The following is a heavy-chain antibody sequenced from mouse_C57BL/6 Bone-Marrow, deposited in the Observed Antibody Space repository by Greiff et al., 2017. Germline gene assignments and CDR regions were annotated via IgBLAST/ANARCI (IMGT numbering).Heavy chain of an antibody. CDR2: IRNKANGYTT. J-gene: IGHJ1*01. V-gene: IGHV7-3*02. Sequence: EVQGVESGGGLVQPGGSLRLSCATSGFTFTDYYMSWVRQPPGKALEWLGFIRNKANGYTTEYSASVKGRFTISRDNAQSILYLQMNTLRAEDSASYYCGRDRNDSYYGYFDVCGAGTTVTVSS. D-gene: IGHD2-3*01. CDR1: GFTFTDYY. CDR3: GRDRNDSYYGYFDV.